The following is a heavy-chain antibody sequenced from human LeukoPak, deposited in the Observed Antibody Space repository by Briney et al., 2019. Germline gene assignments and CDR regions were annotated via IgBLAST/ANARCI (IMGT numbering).Heavy chain of an antibody. CDR1: GFTFSSYS. V-gene: IGHV3-30*04. CDR3: VRSRPSDTSGWSNPYFDY. J-gene: IGHJ4*02. Sequence: GGSLRLSCAASGFTFSSYSMHWVRQAPGQGLEWVALISFDGSNEYYGDSVKGRFTISRDSSRNRVFLQMNSLRPEDTALYYCVRSRPSDTSGWSNPYFDYWGQGTLVTVSS. CDR2: ISFDGSNE. D-gene: IGHD3-22*01.